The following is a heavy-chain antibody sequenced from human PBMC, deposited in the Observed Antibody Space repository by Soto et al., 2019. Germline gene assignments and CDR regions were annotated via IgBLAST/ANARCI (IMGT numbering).Heavy chain of an antibody. CDR1: GGSFSGYY. D-gene: IGHD6-6*01. Sequence: PSETLSLTCAVYGGSFSGYYWSWIRQPPGKGLEWIGEINHSGSTKYNPSLKSRVTISVDTSKNQFSLKLSSVTAADTAVYYCARGVSPVHIAAPYYFDYWCQGTLVTVSS. J-gene: IGHJ4*02. V-gene: IGHV4-34*01. CDR2: INHSGST. CDR3: ARGVSPVHIAAPYYFDY.